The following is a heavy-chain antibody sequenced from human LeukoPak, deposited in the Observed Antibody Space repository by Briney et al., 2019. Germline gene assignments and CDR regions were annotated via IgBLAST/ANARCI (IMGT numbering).Heavy chain of an antibody. D-gene: IGHD1-1*01. Sequence: AGGSLRLSCAASGFTFSSYWMSWVRQAPGKGREGVANIKQDGSEKYYVDSVKGRFTISRDNAKNSLYLQMNSLRAEDTAVYYCARSRVRPYFDYWGQGTLVTVSS. CDR3: ARSRVRPYFDY. CDR2: IKQDGSEK. V-gene: IGHV3-7*01. J-gene: IGHJ4*02. CDR1: GFTFSSYW.